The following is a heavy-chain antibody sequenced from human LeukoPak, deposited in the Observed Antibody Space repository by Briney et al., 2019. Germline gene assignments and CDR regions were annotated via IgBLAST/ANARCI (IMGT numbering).Heavy chain of an antibody. CDR2: IYNSANT. J-gene: IGHJ3*02. Sequence: KPSDPLSLTCTVSGDSISSSSYCWDWIRQPPGKGLEWIGNIYNSANTHYNPSLKTRITMSVDTSKNQFSLKLNSVTAADTGIYYCARHSRSAYTGYENAFDIWGQGTMVTVSS. D-gene: IGHD5-12*01. CDR1: GDSISSSSYC. V-gene: IGHV4-39*01. CDR3: ARHSRSAYTGYENAFDI.